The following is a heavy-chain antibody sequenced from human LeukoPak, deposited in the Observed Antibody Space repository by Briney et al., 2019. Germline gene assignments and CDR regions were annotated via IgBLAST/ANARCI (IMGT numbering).Heavy chain of an antibody. D-gene: IGHD3-10*01. CDR3: ARDREVTMVRGVSYYYYYGMDV. CDR1: GGSISSYY. Sequence: SETLSLTCTVSGGSISSYYWSWIRQPPGKGLEWIGYIYYSGSTNYNPSLKSRVTISVDTSKNQFSLKLSSATAADTAVYYCARDREVTMVRGVSYYYYYGMDVWGQGTTVTVSS. J-gene: IGHJ6*02. V-gene: IGHV4-59*01. CDR2: IYYSGST.